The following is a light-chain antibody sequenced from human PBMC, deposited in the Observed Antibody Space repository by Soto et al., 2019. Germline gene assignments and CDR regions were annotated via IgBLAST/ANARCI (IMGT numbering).Light chain of an antibody. V-gene: IGLV1-40*01. CDR3: QSYDSSLSAQVV. CDR2: GNT. Sequence: QSVLTQPPSVSGAPGQRVTISCTGSSSNIGAGYDVHWYQQFPGTAPKLLIYGNTNRPSGVPDRFSGSKSGTSASLAITGLQAEDEADYYCQSYDSSLSAQVVFGGGTKLTVL. J-gene: IGLJ2*01. CDR1: SSNIGAGYD.